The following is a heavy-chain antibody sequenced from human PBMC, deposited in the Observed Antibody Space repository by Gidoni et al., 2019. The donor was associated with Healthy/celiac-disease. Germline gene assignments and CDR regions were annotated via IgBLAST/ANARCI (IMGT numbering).Heavy chain of an antibody. V-gene: IGHV3-7*01. CDR2: IKQEGSEK. J-gene: IGHJ1*01. Sequence: EVQLVESGGGLVQPGGSLRLSCAASGFTVSSYWMSWGRQAPGKGREWVANIKQEGSEKYYVDSVKGRFTISRDNAKNSLYLQMNSLRAEDTAVYYCARDSDSSGYYYRPEYFQHWGQGTLVTVSS. D-gene: IGHD3-22*01. CDR3: ARDSDSSGYYYRPEYFQH. CDR1: GFTVSSYW.